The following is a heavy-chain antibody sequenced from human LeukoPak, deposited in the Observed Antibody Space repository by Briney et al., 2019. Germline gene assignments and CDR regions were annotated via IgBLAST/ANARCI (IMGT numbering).Heavy chain of an antibody. CDR3: ARHYGGIRPNYYYFYMDL. J-gene: IGHJ6*03. Sequence: GRSLRLSCAASGFTFSIYALHWVRQAPGKGLEWVAVTSYDKSKKYYADSVKGRFTISRDNSENTLYLQMNSLRAEDTAVYYCARHYGGIRPNYYYFYMDLWGKGTTVTVSS. CDR2: TSYDKSKK. CDR1: GFTFSIYA. V-gene: IGHV3-30*04. D-gene: IGHD4-23*01.